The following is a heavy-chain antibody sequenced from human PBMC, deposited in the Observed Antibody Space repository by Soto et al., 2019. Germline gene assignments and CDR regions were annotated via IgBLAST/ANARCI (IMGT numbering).Heavy chain of an antibody. CDR3: ARLRRSSSSNWFDY. V-gene: IGHV5-51*01. CDR1: GYSFTSYW. Sequence: GESLKISCKGSGYSFTSYWIGWVRQMPGKGLEWMGIIYPGDSDTRYSPSFQGQVTISADKSISTAYLQWDSLKASDTAMYYCARLRRSSSSNWFDYWGQGPLATVYS. CDR2: IYPGDSDT. J-gene: IGHJ4*02. D-gene: IGHD6-6*01.